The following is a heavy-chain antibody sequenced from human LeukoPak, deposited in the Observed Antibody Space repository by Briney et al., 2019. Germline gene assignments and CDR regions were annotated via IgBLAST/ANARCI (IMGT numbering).Heavy chain of an antibody. CDR1: GFTFSNYW. J-gene: IGHJ4*02. CDR2: IKQDGSEK. D-gene: IGHD1-26*01. Sequence: PGGSLRLSCAASGFTFSNYWMIWVRQAPGKGLEWVGNIKQDGSEKRYADSVRGRFSISRDNAQTSLYLQMNSLRAEDTAVYYCARVVSGSYSVDYWGQGTLVTVSS. V-gene: IGHV3-7*05. CDR3: ARVVSGSYSVDY.